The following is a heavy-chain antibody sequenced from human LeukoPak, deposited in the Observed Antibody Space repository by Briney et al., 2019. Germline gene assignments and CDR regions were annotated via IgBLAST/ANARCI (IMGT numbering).Heavy chain of an antibody. J-gene: IGHJ4*02. Sequence: GGSLRLSCAASAFSLSAYNMNWVRQAPGKGLEWVSSISYTGTYIYYADSVKGRFTISRDNAQNSLYLQMNSLRAEDTAIYYCVRDRGTYRPIDYWGQGTPVTVSS. CDR3: VRDRGTYRPIDY. CDR1: AFSLSAYN. D-gene: IGHD1-26*01. CDR2: ISYTGTYI. V-gene: IGHV3-21*04.